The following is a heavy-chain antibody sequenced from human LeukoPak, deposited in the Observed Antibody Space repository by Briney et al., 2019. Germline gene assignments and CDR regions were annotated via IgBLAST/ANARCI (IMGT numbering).Heavy chain of an antibody. Sequence: ASVKVSCKASGYTFTSYYIHWVRQAPGQGLEWMGIINPSGGSTSYAQKFQGRVTMTRDTSTSTVYMELSSLKSEDTAVYYCARDRAMATMHYWGQGTLVTVTS. V-gene: IGHV1-46*01. CDR1: GYTFTSYY. CDR2: INPSGGST. CDR3: ARDRAMATMHY. D-gene: IGHD5-24*01. J-gene: IGHJ4*02.